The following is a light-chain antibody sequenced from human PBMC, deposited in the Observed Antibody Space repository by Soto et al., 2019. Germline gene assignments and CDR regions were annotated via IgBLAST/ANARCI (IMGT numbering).Light chain of an antibody. CDR2: DVS. CDR1: SGDVGGYNY. V-gene: IGLV2-14*01. CDR3: SSYTSSSTLV. J-gene: IGLJ2*01. Sequence: QSVLTQPASVSGSPGQSITISCTGTSGDVGGYNYVSWYQQHPGKAPKLMIYDVSNRPSGVSNRFSGSKSGNTASLTISGLQAEDEADYYCSSYTSSSTLVFVGGTTLTVL.